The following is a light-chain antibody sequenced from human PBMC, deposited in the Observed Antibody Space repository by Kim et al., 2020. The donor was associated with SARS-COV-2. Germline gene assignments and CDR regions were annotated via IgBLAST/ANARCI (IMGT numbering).Light chain of an antibody. CDR1: KLGDQY. J-gene: IGLJ1*01. V-gene: IGLV3-1*01. CDR2: QDI. CDR3: QAWDSSTVV. Sequence: VSPGQTASITCSGDKLGDQYACWYQQKPGQSPALVIYQDIKRPSVIPERFSGSNSGNTATLTISGTQAMDEANYYCQAWDSSTVVFGTGPKVTV.